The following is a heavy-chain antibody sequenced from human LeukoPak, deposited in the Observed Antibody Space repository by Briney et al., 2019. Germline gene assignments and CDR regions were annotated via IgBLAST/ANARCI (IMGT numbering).Heavy chain of an antibody. CDR1: GFTFSSSW. CDR2: IKQDGTEK. D-gene: IGHD2-8*01. CDR3: ARDMYGGTDY. Sequence: PGGSLRLSCAASGFTFSSSWMSWVRQAPGKGLEWAANIKQDGTEKYYVDSVNGRFTISRDNAKNSLYLQMNSLRAEDTAVHYCARDMYGGTDYWGQGTLVTVSS. J-gene: IGHJ4*02. V-gene: IGHV3-7*01.